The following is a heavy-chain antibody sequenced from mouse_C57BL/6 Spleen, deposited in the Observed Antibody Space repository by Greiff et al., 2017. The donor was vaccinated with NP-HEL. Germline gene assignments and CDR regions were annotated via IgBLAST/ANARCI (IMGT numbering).Heavy chain of an antibody. J-gene: IGHJ4*01. CDR2: IDPSDSYT. CDR1: GYTFTSYW. CDR3: ARGRLRSSYAMDY. D-gene: IGHD1-1*01. V-gene: IGHV1-50*01. Sequence: QVQLQQPGAELVKPGASVKLSCKASGYTFTSYWMQWVKQRPGQGLEWIGEIDPSDSYTNYNQKFKGKATLTVDTSSSTAYMQLSSLTSEDSAVYYCARGRLRSSYAMDYWGQGTSVTVSS.